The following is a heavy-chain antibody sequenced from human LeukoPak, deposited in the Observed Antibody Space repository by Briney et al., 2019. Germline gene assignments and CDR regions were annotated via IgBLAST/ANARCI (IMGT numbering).Heavy chain of an antibody. Sequence: PGGSLRLSCAASGFTFDDYAMHWVRQAPGKGLEWVSGISWNSGSIGYADSVKGRFTISRDNAKNSLYLQMNSLRAEDTALYYCAKGDYGDYERENFDYWGQGTLVTVSS. D-gene: IGHD4-17*01. V-gene: IGHV3-9*01. CDR1: GFTFDDYA. CDR3: AKGDYGDYERENFDY. CDR2: ISWNSGSI. J-gene: IGHJ4*02.